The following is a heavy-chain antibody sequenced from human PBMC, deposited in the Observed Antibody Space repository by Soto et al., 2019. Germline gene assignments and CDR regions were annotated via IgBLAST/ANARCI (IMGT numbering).Heavy chain of an antibody. CDR1: GFTFSSYG. V-gene: IGHV3-30*18. D-gene: IGHD3-3*01. CDR2: ISYDGSNK. Sequence: PGGSLRLSCAASGFTFSSYGMHWVRQAPGKGLEWVAVISYDGSNKYYADSVKGRFTISRDNSKNTLYLQMNSLRAEDTAVYYCAKDLLARFLEWSVDVWGQGTTVTVSS. CDR3: AKDLLARFLEWSVDV. J-gene: IGHJ6*02.